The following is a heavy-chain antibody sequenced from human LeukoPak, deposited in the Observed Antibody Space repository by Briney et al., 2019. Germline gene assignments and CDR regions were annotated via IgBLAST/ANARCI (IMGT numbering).Heavy chain of an antibody. CDR1: GFTVSSNY. D-gene: IGHD3-10*01. J-gene: IGHJ5*01. V-gene: IGHV3-74*01. CDR3: AKAATYFYGSVTYDWFES. Sequence: GGSLRLSCAASGFTVSSNYMSWVRQAPGKGLMWVSRIESNGLTLYADSVRDRFTISRDNGKNTIYLQMNSLRVDDTAIYYCAKAATYFYGSVTYDWFESWGQGTLATVSS. CDR2: IESNGLT.